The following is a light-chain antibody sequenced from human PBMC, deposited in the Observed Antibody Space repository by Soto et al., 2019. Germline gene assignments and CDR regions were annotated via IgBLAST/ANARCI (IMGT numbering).Light chain of an antibody. CDR1: SSNIGSKT. J-gene: IGLJ3*02. CDR3: AAWDDSLNGWV. V-gene: IGLV1-44*01. CDR2: SNN. Sequence: QAVVTQPPSASGTPGQRVTISCSGSSSNIGSKTVNWYQQLPGTAPKILIYSNNQRPSGVPDRFSGSKSGTSASLAISGLQSEDEADYYCAAWDDSLNGWVFGGVTKVTVL.